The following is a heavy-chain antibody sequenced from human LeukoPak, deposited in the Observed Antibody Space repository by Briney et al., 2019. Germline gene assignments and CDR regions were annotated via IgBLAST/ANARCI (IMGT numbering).Heavy chain of an antibody. J-gene: IGHJ4*02. CDR1: GGSIGSGDYY. CDR2: IYYSGST. V-gene: IGHV4-30-4*01. CDR3: ARLTGYFHY. Sequence: PSETLSLTCTVSGGSIGSGDYYWSWIRQPPGKGLEWIGYIYYSGSTYYNPSLQGRVTISVDTSKNQFSLKLSSVTAAGTAVYYCARLTGYFHYWGQGTLVTVSS. D-gene: IGHD3-9*01.